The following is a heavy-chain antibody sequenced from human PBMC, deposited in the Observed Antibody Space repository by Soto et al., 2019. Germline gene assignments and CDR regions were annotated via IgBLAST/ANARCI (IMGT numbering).Heavy chain of an antibody. CDR3: ARFEGICSGGSCYSDY. CDR1: GGTFSSYA. Sequence: QVQLVQSGAEVKKPGSSVNVSCKASGGTFSSYAISWVRQAPGQGLEWMGGIIPICGTANYAQKFQGRVTITADESTSTAYMELSSLRSEDTAVYYCARFEGICSGGSCYSDYWGQGTLVTVSS. V-gene: IGHV1-69*01. J-gene: IGHJ4*02. CDR2: IIPICGTA. D-gene: IGHD2-15*01.